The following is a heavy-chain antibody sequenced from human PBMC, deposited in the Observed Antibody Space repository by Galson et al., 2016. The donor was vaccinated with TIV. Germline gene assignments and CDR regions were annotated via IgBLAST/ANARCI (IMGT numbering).Heavy chain of an antibody. Sequence: SLRLSCAASGFAVNSNYMSWVRQAPGKGLAWVSLISSDGHTYYADCVKGRFTISRDNSKNTLFLQMNTLRAEDTAVYYCARVRDRGGYSYGVDAFDIWGQGTMVTVSS. CDR1: GFAVNSNY. J-gene: IGHJ3*02. CDR2: ISSDGHT. D-gene: IGHD5-18*01. CDR3: ARVRDRGGYSYGVDAFDI. V-gene: IGHV3-53*01.